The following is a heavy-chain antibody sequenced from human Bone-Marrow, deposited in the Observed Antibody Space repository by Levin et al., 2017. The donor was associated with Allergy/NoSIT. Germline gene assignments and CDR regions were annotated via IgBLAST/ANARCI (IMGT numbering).Heavy chain of an antibody. J-gene: IGHJ4*02. V-gene: IGHV3-23*01. CDR3: AKYSSGWPNNYFDY. Sequence: GGSLRLSCAGSGFTFSSYAMSWVRQVPGWGLEWVSGISVNGVGTYYADSVKGRFTISRDNSRNTLFLQMSSLRAEDTAVYYCAKYSSGWPNNYFDYWGQGTLVTVSS. D-gene: IGHD6-19*01. CDR2: ISVNGVGT. CDR1: GFTFSSYA.